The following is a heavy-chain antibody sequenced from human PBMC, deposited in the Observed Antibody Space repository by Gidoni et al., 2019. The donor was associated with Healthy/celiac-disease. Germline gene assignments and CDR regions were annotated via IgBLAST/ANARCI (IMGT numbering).Heavy chain of an antibody. CDR1: GFTFDDYA. Sequence: EVQLVESGGGLVQPGRSLRLSCAASGFTFDDYAMHWVRQAPGKGLEWVSGISWNSGSIGYADSVKGRFTISRDNAKNSLYLQMNSLRAEDTALYYCAKDSSGWSYTGDAFDIWGQGTMVTVSS. V-gene: IGHV3-9*01. J-gene: IGHJ3*02. CDR2: ISWNSGSI. D-gene: IGHD6-19*01. CDR3: AKDSSGWSYTGDAFDI.